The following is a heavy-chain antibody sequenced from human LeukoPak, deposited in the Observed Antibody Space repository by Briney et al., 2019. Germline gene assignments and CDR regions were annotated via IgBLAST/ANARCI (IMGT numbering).Heavy chain of an antibody. CDR2: ISYDGSNK. Sequence: GGSLRLSCAASGFTFSSYGMHWVRQAPGKGPEWVAVISYDGSNKYYADSVKGRFTISRDNSKNTLYLQMNSLRAEDTAVYYCAKDSGIVGASPYYYYGMDVWGQGTTVTVSS. CDR1: GFTFSSYG. CDR3: AKDSGIVGASPYYYYGMDV. V-gene: IGHV3-30*18. D-gene: IGHD1-26*01. J-gene: IGHJ6*02.